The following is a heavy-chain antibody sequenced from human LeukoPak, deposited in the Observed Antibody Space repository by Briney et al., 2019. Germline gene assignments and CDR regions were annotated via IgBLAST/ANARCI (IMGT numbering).Heavy chain of an antibody. V-gene: IGHV3-66*01. CDR2: FYSGGGT. CDR3: ARDQGGSNDY. D-gene: IGHD1-26*01. CDR1: GFTVSNNY. Sequence: GGSLRLSCAASGFTVSNNYMIWVRQAPGKELEWVSVFYSGGGTYYADSVQGRFTISRDNSKNTLYLQMNSLRAEDTAVYYCARDQGGSNDYWGQGTLVTVSS. J-gene: IGHJ4*02.